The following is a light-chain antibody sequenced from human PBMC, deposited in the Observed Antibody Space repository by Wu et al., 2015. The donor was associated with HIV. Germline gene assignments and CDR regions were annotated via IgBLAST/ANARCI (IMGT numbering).Light chain of an antibody. J-gene: IGKJ1*01. CDR2: GAS. CDR3: QQSYNSVRT. V-gene: IGKV1-39*01. Sequence: DIVLTQSPPSVSASVGDTVTITCRASENINNFLHWYHQKPGRAPRLLIYGASNFQNGVSSRFSGSGSGTHFTLTINNLQSEDFGVYFCQQSYNSVRTFGQGTNVDLK. CDR1: ENINNF.